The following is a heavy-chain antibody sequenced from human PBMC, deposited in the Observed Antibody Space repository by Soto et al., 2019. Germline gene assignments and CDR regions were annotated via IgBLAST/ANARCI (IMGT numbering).Heavy chain of an antibody. D-gene: IGHD5-18*01. CDR1: GYTFTSYG. J-gene: IGHJ6*02. Sequence: GASVKVSCEASGYTFTSYGISWVRRAPGQGLEWMGWINPNSGGTNYAQKFQGWVTMTRDTSISTAYMELSRPRSDDTAVYYCARDRSDTAMVNYYYGMDVWGQGTTVTVSS. CDR3: ARDRSDTAMVNYYYGMDV. CDR2: INPNSGGT. V-gene: IGHV1-2*04.